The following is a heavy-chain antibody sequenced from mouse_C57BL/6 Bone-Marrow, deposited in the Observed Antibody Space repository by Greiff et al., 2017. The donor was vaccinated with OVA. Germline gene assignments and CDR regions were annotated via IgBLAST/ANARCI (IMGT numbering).Heavy chain of an antibody. CDR2: INPNNGGT. D-gene: IGHD2-3*01. CDR1: GYSFTDYN. V-gene: IGHV1-18*01. CDR3: ANGYSYWYFDV. J-gene: IGHJ1*03. Sequence: EVQLQQSGPELVKPGASVKISCKASGYSFTDYNMNWVKQSNGKSLEWIGVINPNNGGTSYNQKFKGKATLTVDKSSSTAYMELRSLTSEDSAVYYCANGYSYWYFDVWGTGTTVTVSS.